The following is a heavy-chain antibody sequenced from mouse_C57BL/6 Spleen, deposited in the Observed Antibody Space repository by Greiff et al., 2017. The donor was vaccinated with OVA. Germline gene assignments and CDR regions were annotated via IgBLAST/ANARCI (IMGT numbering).Heavy chain of an antibody. J-gene: IGHJ3*01. CDR2: IDPEDGET. V-gene: IGHV14-2*01. D-gene: IGHD1-1*01. CDR3: ARLGSSPAWFAY. Sequence: VQLQQSGAELVKPGASVKLSCTASGFNIKDYYMHWVKQRTEQGLEWIGRIDPEDGETKYAPNFQGKATITADTSYNTAYVQLRRLTSEDTAVYYRARLGSSPAWFAYWGQGPLVTVSA. CDR1: GFNIKDYY.